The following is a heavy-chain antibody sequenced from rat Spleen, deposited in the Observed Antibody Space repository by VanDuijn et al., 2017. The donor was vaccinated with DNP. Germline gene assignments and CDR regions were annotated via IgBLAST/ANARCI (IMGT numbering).Heavy chain of an antibody. J-gene: IGHJ1*01. CDR1: GFTFSNYY. CDR2: ISPGGDSS. CDR3: ARGVYYYSATYWYFDF. V-gene: IGHV5-25*01. D-gene: IGHD1-1*01. Sequence: EVQLVESGGGLVQPGRSMKLSCAASGFTFSNYYMAWVRQAPTKGLEWVASISPGGDSSHYRDSVKGRFTISRDNAKSTLYLQMNSLRSEDTATYYCARGVYYYSATYWYFDFWGPGTMVTVSS.